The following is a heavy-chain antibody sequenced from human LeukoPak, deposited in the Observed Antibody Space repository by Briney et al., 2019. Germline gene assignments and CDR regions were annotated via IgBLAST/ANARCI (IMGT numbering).Heavy chain of an antibody. CDR2: ISSSGSTI. CDR3: AREEPYYYGSGSRIDY. Sequence: GGSLRLSCAASGFTFSSYEMNWVRQAPGKGLEWVSYISSSGSTIYYADSVKGRFTISRDNAKNSLYLQMNSLRAEDTAVYYCAREEPYYYGSGSRIDYWGQGTLVTVSS. D-gene: IGHD3-10*01. J-gene: IGHJ4*02. CDR1: GFTFSSYE. V-gene: IGHV3-48*03.